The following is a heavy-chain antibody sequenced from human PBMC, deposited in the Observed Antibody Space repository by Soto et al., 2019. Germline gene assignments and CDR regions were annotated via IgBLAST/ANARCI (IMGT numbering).Heavy chain of an antibody. CDR1: GGSISSSSYY. J-gene: IGHJ6*02. V-gene: IGHV4-39*01. Sequence: PSETLSLTCTVSGGSISSSSYYWGWIRQPPGKGLEWIGSIYYSGSTYYNPSLKSRVTISVDTSKNQFSLKLSSVTAADTAVYYCASPYGSGSFFPYYYYYYGMDVWGQGTTVTVSS. CDR3: ASPYGSGSFFPYYYYYYGMDV. D-gene: IGHD3-10*01. CDR2: IYYSGST.